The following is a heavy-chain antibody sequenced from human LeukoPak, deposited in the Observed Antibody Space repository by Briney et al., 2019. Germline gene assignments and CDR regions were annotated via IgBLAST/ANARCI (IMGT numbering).Heavy chain of an antibody. V-gene: IGHV4-59*08. CDR3: ARHGSTYSGSPRIFLQY. J-gene: IGHJ1*01. CDR1: GGSMGSFY. D-gene: IGHD1-26*01. CDR2: IYSSGGT. Sequence: SETLSLTCTVSGGSMGSFYWSWIRQAPGKGLEWIGDIYSSGGTNYNPPLKSRITISVDTSKKQFSLKLRSVTAADTAVYYCARHGSTYSGSPRIFLQYWGQGTLVTVSS.